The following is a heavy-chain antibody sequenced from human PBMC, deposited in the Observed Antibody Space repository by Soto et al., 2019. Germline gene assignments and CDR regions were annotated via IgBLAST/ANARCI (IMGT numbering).Heavy chain of an antibody. CDR2: MCHSGRT. CDR1: GGSIRSRSYY. J-gene: IGHJ5*02. D-gene: IGHD2-2*01. V-gene: IGHV4-39*01. CDR3: RRQSVVSAAYSKKEGSGWFDP. Sequence: QLQLQESGPGLVKPSETLSLPCTVPGGSIRSRSYYWAWIRQPPGEALEWIGRMCHSGRTYYNPSLKSRVPRSVTKSNSQSSMILSSVTAADTTLYNSRRQSVVSAAYSKKEGSGWFDPWFQGTLVTVS.